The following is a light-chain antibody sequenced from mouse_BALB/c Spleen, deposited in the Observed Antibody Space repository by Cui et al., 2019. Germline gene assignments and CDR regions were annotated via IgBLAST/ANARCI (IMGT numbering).Light chain of an antibody. CDR2: AAS. CDR1: QNVGTN. V-gene: IGKV6-15*01. J-gene: IGKJ2*01. CDR3: QQYNSYPST. Sequence: DIVMTQSHKFMSTSVGDRVSVTCKASQNVGTNVAWYQQKPGQSPKALIYAASYRYSGVPDRFTGSGSGTDFSLTISNVQSEDLAEYFCQQYNSYPSTFGGGTKLEIK.